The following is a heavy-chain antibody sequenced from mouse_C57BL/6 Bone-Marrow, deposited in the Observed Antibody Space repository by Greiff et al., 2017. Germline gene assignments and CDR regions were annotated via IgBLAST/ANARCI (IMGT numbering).Heavy chain of an antibody. V-gene: IGHV5-12*01. CDR1: GFTFSDYY. J-gene: IGHJ1*03. Sequence: EVKLVESGGGLVQPGGSLKLSCAASGFTFSDYYMYWVRQTPEKRLEWVAYISNGGGSTYYPDTVKGRFTISRDNAKNTLYLQMSRLKSEDTAMYYCARITTVVPAYWYFDVWGTGTTVTVSS. CDR2: ISNGGGST. CDR3: ARITTVVPAYWYFDV. D-gene: IGHD1-1*01.